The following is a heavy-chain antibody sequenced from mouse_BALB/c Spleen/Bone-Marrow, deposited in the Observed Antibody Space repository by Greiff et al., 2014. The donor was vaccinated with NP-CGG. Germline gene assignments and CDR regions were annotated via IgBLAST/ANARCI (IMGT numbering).Heavy chain of an antibody. CDR1: GYTFTTYF. V-gene: IGHV1S56*01. D-gene: IGHD1-1*01. J-gene: IGHJ4*01. CDR3: VRGDDSRSVMDY. CDR2: IYPGDIYI. Sequence: QVQLQQSGPELVRPGASMRISCKASGYTFTTYFIHWVKQRPGQGLEWIGWIYPGDIYIKYNENFKGKVTLTADKSSSTAYMQISSLTSDDSAVYFCVRGDDSRSVMDYWGQGTPVTVSS.